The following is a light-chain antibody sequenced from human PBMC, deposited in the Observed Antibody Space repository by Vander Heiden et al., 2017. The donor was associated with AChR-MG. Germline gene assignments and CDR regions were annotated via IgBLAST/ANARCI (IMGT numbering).Light chain of an antibody. CDR1: SSDVGGYNY. CDR3: SSYAGSSNSVA. V-gene: IGLV2-8*01. CDR2: EVT. Sequence: QYALTQPPSASGSPGQSVTISCTGTSSDVGGYNYVSWYQQHPGKAPKLMISEVTKRPSGVPDRFSGSKSGNTASLTVSGLQAEDEAVYYCSSYAGSSNSVAFGGGTKLTVL. J-gene: IGLJ2*01.